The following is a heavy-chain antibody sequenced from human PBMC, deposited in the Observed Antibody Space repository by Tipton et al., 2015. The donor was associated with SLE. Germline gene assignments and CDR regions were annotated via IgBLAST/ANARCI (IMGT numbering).Heavy chain of an antibody. J-gene: IGHJ3*02. CDR3: ARVGYDFWSGYTGGAFDI. D-gene: IGHD3-3*01. Sequence: TLSLTCTVSGGSISSYYWSWIRQPPGKGLEWIGYIYHSGSTNYNPSLKSRVTISVDTSKNQFSLKLSSVTAADTAVYYCARVGYDFWSGYTGGAFDIWGQGTMVTVSS. V-gene: IGHV4-59*01. CDR1: GGSISSYY. CDR2: IYHSGST.